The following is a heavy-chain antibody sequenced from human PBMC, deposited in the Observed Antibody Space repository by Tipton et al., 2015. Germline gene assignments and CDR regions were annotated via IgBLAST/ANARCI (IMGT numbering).Heavy chain of an antibody. CDR2: ISYSGST. CDR3: ARLDLRDGSNWIAGDL. V-gene: IGHV4-61*01. CDR1: GGSVSTSNYY. D-gene: IGHD5-24*01. J-gene: IGHJ2*01. Sequence: TLSLTCTVSGGSVSTSNYYWGWIRQSPGKGLEWIGYISYSGSTHYNPSLKRRVTISLDTSKNQFSLTLNSVTAADTAFYFCARLDLRDGSNWIAGDLWGRGTLVTVSS.